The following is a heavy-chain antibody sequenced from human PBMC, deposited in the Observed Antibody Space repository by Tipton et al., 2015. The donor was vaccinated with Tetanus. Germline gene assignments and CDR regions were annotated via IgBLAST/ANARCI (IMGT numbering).Heavy chain of an antibody. J-gene: IGHJ6*02. CDR3: ARATPSGSYFVRYYSMDV. CDR2: VSDSGST. V-gene: IGHV4-30-4*01. D-gene: IGHD3-22*01. Sequence: TLSHTCTVSGGSISSADYYWSWIRQPPGKGLEWIGYVSDSGSTYSNPSLRSRIIISVDTSKNQFSLILSSVTAADTAVYYCARATPSGSYFVRYYSMDVWGQGTTVVVSS. CDR1: GGSISSADYY.